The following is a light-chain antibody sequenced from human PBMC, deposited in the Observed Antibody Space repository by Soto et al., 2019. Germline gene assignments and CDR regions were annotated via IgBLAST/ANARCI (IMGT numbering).Light chain of an antibody. CDR2: SAS. CDR3: QQANSFPYT. Sequence: DLQMTQSPSSVSASGGDRVTITCRASQSIGSWLAWYQQKPGKAPKLLIYSASTLQSGVPSRYSGSGAGTEFTLTISSLQPEDFATYYCQQANSFPYTFGQGTKLEIK. V-gene: IGKV1-12*01. J-gene: IGKJ2*01. CDR1: QSIGSW.